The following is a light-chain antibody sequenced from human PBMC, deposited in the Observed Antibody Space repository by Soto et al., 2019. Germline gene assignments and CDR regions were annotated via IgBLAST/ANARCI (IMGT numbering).Light chain of an antibody. CDR2: EGR. Sequence: QSALTQPASVSGSPGQSITISCTGISSDVGSYNHVSWYQQHPGKAPKLMIYEGRERPSGVSNRFSGSKSGNTASLTISGLQAEHEAVYYCCSYARPTFYAFATGTKLTVL. V-gene: IGLV2-23*01. CDR3: CSYARPTFYA. J-gene: IGLJ1*01. CDR1: SSDVGSYNH.